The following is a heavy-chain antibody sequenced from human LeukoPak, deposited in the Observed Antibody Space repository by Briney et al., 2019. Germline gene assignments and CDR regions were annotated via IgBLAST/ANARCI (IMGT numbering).Heavy chain of an antibody. CDR1: GGSISSYY. CDR2: IDYSGST. Sequence: SETLSLTCTVSGGSISSYYWGWIRQPRGKGLEWIGYIDYSGSTNYNPSVKSRVTISVDTPKNQLSLRLSSVNAADTAAYYCARGYYYESSGLYYYYGMDVWGQGTTVTVSS. V-gene: IGHV4-59*01. CDR3: ARGYYYESSGLYYYYGMDV. J-gene: IGHJ6*02. D-gene: IGHD3-22*01.